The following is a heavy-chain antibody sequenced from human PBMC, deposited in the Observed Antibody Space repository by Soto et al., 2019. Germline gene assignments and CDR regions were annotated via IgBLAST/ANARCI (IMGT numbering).Heavy chain of an antibody. CDR2: IDCVDDK. V-gene: IGHV2-70*11. CDR3: ARIAGADVAGDFFDY. Sequence: ASGPTLVNATQTLTLTRTFSGFSLSTCGRCVSWIRQPPGKALEWLARIDCVDDKYTSTSLKTRLTISKHTSKNQVVLKMNNMDPVDTATYYCARIAGADVAGDFFDYWDRGTQDTGSS. CDR1: GFSLSTCGRC. D-gene: IGHD6-19*01. J-gene: IGHJ4*02.